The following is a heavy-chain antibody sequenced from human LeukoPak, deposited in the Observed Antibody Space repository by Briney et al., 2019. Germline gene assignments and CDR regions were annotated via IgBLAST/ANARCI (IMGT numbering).Heavy chain of an antibody. CDR1: GGSISSYY. CDR3: ARDQQQLDGKNWFDR. D-gene: IGHD6-13*01. J-gene: IGHJ5*02. V-gene: IGHV4-4*07. CDR2: IYTSGST. Sequence: PSETLSLTCTVSGGSISSYYWSWIRQPAGKGLEWIGRIYTSGSTNYNPSLKSRVTMSVDTSKNQFSLKLSSVTAADTAVYYCARDQQQLDGKNWFDRWGQGTLVTVSS.